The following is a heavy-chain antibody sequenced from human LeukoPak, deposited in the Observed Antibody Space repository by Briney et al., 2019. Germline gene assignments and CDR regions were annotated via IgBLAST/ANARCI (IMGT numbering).Heavy chain of an antibody. Sequence: ASVKVSCKASGYTFTSYGISWVRQAPGQGLEWMGWISAYNGNTNYAQKLQGRVTMTTDTSTSTAYMELRSLRSDDTAVYYCARDGVFNWYARREFDPWGQGTLVTVSS. CDR2: ISAYNGNT. D-gene: IGHD1-1*01. J-gene: IGHJ5*02. CDR3: ARDGVFNWYARREFDP. CDR1: GYTFTSYG. V-gene: IGHV1-18*01.